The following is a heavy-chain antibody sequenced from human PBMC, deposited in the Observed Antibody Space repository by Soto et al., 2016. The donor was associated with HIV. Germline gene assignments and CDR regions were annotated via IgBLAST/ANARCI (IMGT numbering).Heavy chain of an antibody. Sequence: QVQLVQSGAEVKKPGASMRISCKASGYTFTDYYIHWVRQAPGQGLEWLAWINPNTGEKKSSQPFRDRLTVTAEKSLSTVFLELGSLTSNDTAIYYCARPPMMMTIWKLGVGSDPWGQGTLVQCLL. CDR1: GYTFTDYY. D-gene: IGHD3-10*01. V-gene: IGHV1-2*02. CDR2: INPNTGEK. J-gene: IGHJ5*02. CDR3: ARPPMMMTIWKLGVGSDP.